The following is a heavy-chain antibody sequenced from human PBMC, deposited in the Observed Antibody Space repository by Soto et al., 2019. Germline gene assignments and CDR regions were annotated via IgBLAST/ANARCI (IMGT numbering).Heavy chain of an antibody. Sequence: GGSLRLSCAASGFTFRNYAMHWVRQAPGKGLEWVAVISYDGSNKYYADSVKGRFTISRYNSKNTLYMQMNSLRAEDTALYYCAREDYGAHYFDYWGQGTLVTVSS. V-gene: IGHV3-30-3*01. CDR2: ISYDGSNK. J-gene: IGHJ4*02. D-gene: IGHD4-17*01. CDR1: GFTFRNYA. CDR3: AREDYGAHYFDY.